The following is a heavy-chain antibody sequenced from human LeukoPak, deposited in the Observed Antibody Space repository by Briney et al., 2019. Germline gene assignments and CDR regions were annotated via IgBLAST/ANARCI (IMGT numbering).Heavy chain of an antibody. CDR3: AKSGGGTTKNKYYFDY. CDR2: ISGSGSST. D-gene: IGHD3-10*01. CDR1: GFTFSTYA. J-gene: IGHJ4*02. Sequence: GGSLRLSCAASGFTFSTYAMSWVRQAPGKGLEWVSSISGSGSSTYYADSVKDRFTISGDSSKNTIYLQMNSLRAEDTAVFYCAKSGGGTTKNKYYFDYWGQGTLVTVSS. V-gene: IGHV3-23*01.